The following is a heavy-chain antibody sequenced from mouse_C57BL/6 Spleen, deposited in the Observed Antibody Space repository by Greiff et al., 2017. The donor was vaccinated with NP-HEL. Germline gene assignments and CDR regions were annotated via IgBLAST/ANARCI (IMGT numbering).Heavy chain of an antibody. CDR2: IDPETGGT. CDR3: TRKAY. V-gene: IGHV1-15*01. Sequence: QVQLQQSGAELVRPGASVTLSCKASGYTFTDYEMHWVLQTPLHGLVWIGAIDPETGGTAYNQKFKGKAILTADKSSSTAYMGLRSLTSEDSAVYFCTRKAYWGQGTLLTVSA. CDR1: GYTFTDYE. J-gene: IGHJ3*01.